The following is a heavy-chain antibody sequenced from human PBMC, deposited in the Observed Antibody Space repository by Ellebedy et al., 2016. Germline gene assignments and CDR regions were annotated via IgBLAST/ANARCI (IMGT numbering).Heavy chain of an antibody. CDR3: AKDRVYYYDTSGYRGSDY. V-gene: IGHV3-23*01. Sequence: GESLKISXAASGFTFSSYAMHWVRQAPGKGLEWVSGISGSGGNTYYADSVKGRFTISRDNSKNTLYLQMNSLRAEDTAVYYCAKDRVYYYDTSGYRGSDYWGQGTLVTVSS. CDR2: ISGSGGNT. CDR1: GFTFSSYA. J-gene: IGHJ4*02. D-gene: IGHD3-22*01.